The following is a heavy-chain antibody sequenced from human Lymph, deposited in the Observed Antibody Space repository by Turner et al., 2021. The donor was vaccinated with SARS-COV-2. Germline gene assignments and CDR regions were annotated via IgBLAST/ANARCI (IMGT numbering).Heavy chain of an antibody. D-gene: IGHD3-10*01. CDR2: IYFSGST. V-gene: IGHV4-59*01. CDR1: GGSISSYY. CDR3: VRGFDY. Sequence: QVQLQESGPGLVKPSETLSLTCTVSGGSISSYYWSWIRQPPGKGLEWIGYIYFSGSTNYNPSLKSRVTMSGDRSKTQFSLKLRSVTAADTAVYYCVRGFDYWGQGTLVTVSS. J-gene: IGHJ4*02.